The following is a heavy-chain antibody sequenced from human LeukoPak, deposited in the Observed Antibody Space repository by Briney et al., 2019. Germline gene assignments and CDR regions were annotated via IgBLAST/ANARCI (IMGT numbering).Heavy chain of an antibody. V-gene: IGHV1-69*04. D-gene: IGHD3-3*01. Sequence: SVKVSCKASGGTFSSYAISWVRQAPGQGLEWMGRIIPILGIANYAQKFQGRVTITADKSASTAYMELSSLRSEDTAVYYCARDLPSYYDFWSGYQNYRGQGTLVTVSS. CDR2: IIPILGIA. J-gene: IGHJ4*02. CDR1: GGTFSSYA. CDR3: ARDLPSYYDFWSGYQNY.